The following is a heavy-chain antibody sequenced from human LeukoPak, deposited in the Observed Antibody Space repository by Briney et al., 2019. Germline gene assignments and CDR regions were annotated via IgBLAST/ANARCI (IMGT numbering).Heavy chain of an antibody. CDR1: GYSISSGYY. V-gene: IGHV4-38-2*02. J-gene: IGHJ5*02. Sequence: SETLSLTCTVSGYSISSGYYWGWIRQPPGKGLEWIGSIYHSGSTYYNPSLKSRVTISVDTSKNQFSLKLSSVTAADTAVYYCARHPLAAAVRFDPWGQGTLVTVSS. CDR2: IYHSGST. CDR3: ARHPLAAAVRFDP. D-gene: IGHD6-13*01.